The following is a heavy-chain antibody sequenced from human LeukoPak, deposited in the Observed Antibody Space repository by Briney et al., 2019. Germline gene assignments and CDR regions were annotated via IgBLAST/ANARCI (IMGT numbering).Heavy chain of an antibody. Sequence: WGVLRLSCAASGFTFSSYAMHWVRQAPGKGLEWVAVISYDGSNKYYADSVKGRFTISRDNSKNTLYLQMNSLRAEDTAVYYCARDRAWNYFDYWGQGTLVTVSS. CDR1: GFTFSSYA. CDR3: ARDRAWNYFDY. D-gene: IGHD3-3*01. J-gene: IGHJ4*02. V-gene: IGHV3-30-3*01. CDR2: ISYDGSNK.